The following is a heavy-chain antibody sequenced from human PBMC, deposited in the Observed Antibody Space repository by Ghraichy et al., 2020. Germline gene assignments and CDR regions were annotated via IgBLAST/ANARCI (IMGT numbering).Heavy chain of an antibody. CDR2: INHSGST. J-gene: IGHJ4*02. CDR1: GGSFSGYY. Sequence: SETLSLTCAVYGGSFSGYYWSWIRQPPGKGLEWIGEINHSGSTNYNPSLKSRVTISVDTSKNQFSLKLSSVTAADTAVYYCAGGRSSGWYTFDYWGQGTLVTVSS. D-gene: IGHD6-19*01. V-gene: IGHV4-34*01. CDR3: AGGRSSGWYTFDY.